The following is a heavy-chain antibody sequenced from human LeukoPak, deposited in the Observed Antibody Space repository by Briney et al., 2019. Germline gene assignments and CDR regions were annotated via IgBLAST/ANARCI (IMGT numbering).Heavy chain of an antibody. J-gene: IGHJ6*02. CDR1: GVSISSGGYS. V-gene: IGHV4-30-2*01. Sequence: PSQTLSLTCAVSGVSISSGGYSWSWIRQPPGKGLEWIGYIYHSGSTYYNPSLKSRVTISVDTSKNQFSLKLGSVTAADTAVYYCARGRYSYGFGRYYYYGMDVWGQGTTVTVSS. CDR3: ARGRYSYGFGRYYYYGMDV. CDR2: IYHSGST. D-gene: IGHD5-18*01.